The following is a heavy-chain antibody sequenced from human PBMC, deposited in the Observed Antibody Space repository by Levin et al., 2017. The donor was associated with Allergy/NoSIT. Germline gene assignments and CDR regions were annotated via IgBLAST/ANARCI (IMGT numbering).Heavy chain of an antibody. CDR1: GGSTSSDY. V-gene: IGHV4-59*01. D-gene: IGHD6-19*01. CDR3: ASFPHSSGWSIFDS. J-gene: IGHJ4*02. Sequence: SETLSLTCTVSGGSTSSDYWIWIRQPPGMGLEWIGYIYYSGSTKYNPSLKSRVTISIDTSKNQLSLNLTSVTAADTAVYYCASFPHSSGWSIFDSWGQGTLVAVSS. CDR2: IYYSGST.